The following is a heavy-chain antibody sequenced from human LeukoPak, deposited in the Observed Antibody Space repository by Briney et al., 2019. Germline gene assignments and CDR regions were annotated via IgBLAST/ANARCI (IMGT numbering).Heavy chain of an antibody. CDR3: ARDPSSSWYPDY. J-gene: IGHJ4*02. Sequence: ASVKVSCKASGYTFTSYGISWVRQAPGQGLEWMGWISAYNGNTNYAQKLQGRVTMTTDTSTSTAYKELRSLRSDDTAVYYCARDPSSSWYPDYWGQGTLVTVSS. CDR2: ISAYNGNT. CDR1: GYTFTSYG. V-gene: IGHV1-18*01. D-gene: IGHD6-13*01.